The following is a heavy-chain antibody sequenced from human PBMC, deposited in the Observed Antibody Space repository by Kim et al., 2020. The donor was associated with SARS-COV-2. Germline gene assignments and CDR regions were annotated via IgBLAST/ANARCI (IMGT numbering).Heavy chain of an antibody. V-gene: IGHV3-30-3*01. Sequence: GGSLRLSCAASGFTFSSYAMHWVRQAPGKGLEWVAVISYDGSNKYYADSVKGRFTISRDNSKNTLYLQMNSLRAEDTAVYYCARDTTKFLVGNTDYWGQG. J-gene: IGHJ4*02. D-gene: IGHD1-26*01. CDR3: ARDTTKFLVGNTDY. CDR2: ISYDGSNK. CDR1: GFTFSSYA.